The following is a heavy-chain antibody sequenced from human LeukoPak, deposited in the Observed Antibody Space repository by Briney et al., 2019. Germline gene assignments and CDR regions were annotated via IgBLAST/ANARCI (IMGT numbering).Heavy chain of an antibody. J-gene: IGHJ4*02. V-gene: IGHV4-39*07. CDR1: GGSISSSSYY. Sequence: SETLSLTCTVSGGSISSSSYYWGWIRQPPGKGLEWIGSIYYSGSTNYNPSLKSRVTISVDTSKNQFSLRLSSVTAADTAVYYCARLGSDYGDYWGQGTLVTVFS. CDR3: ARLGSDYGDY. D-gene: IGHD1-1*01. CDR2: IYYSGST.